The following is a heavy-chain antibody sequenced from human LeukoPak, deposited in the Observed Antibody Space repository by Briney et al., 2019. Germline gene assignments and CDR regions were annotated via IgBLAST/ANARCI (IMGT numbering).Heavy chain of an antibody. Sequence: ASVKVSCKASGYTFTSYYMHWVREAPGQGLEWMGIINPSGGSTSYAQKFQGRVTMTRDTSTSTVYMELSSLRSEDTAVYYCAGGYCSGGSCFEWNYFDYWGQGTLVTVSS. V-gene: IGHV1-46*01. CDR1: GYTFTSYY. CDR2: INPSGGST. CDR3: AGGYCSGGSCFEWNYFDY. D-gene: IGHD2-15*01. J-gene: IGHJ4*02.